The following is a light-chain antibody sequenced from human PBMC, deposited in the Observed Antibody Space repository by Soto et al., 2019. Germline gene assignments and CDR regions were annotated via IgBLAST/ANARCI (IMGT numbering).Light chain of an antibody. V-gene: IGKV1-6*01. CDR1: QGVGSD. Sequence: AIQMTQSPSSLSASVGDRVTITCRASQGVGSDFGWYRQKPGKAPKVLIYGISSLHSGVPSRFSGSGSGTDFTLTITSLQPEDIATYYCLQDYDYPWTFGQGTKVDIK. J-gene: IGKJ1*01. CDR3: LQDYDYPWT. CDR2: GIS.